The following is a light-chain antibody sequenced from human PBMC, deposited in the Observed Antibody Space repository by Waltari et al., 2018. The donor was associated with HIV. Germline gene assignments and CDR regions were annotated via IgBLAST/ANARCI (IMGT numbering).Light chain of an antibody. CDR2: QDA. J-gene: IGLJ2*01. V-gene: IGLV3-25*03. Sequence: YDLTQAPSVSVYPGQAAKITCRGDAFQKNFVSWYRQRPGQAPMMIIFQDAERPSGIPARFSASTSGTTATLTISEVQAQDEADYFCQSAHSSHTIFGGGTKLTVL. CDR3: QSAHSSHTI. CDR1: AFQKNF.